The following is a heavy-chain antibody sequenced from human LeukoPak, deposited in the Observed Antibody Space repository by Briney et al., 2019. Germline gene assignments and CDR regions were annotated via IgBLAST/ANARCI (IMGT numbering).Heavy chain of an antibody. CDR3: AKGSRPGYSYGPREYYYYMDV. J-gene: IGHJ6*03. CDR2: ISGSGGST. CDR1: GFTFSSYG. Sequence: GGSLRLSCAASGFTFSSYGMSWVRQAPGKGLEWVSAISGSGGSTYYADSVKGRFTISRDNSKNTLYLQMNSLRAEDTAVYYCAKGSRPGYSYGPREYYYYMDVWGKGTTVTVSS. D-gene: IGHD5-18*01. V-gene: IGHV3-23*01.